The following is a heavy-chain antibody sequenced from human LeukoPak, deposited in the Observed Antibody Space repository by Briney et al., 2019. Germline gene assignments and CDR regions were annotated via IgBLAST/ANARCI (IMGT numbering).Heavy chain of an antibody. CDR3: ARDWPGAFDI. Sequence: PGRSLRLSCAASGFTFSSYAMHWVRQAPGKGLEWVAVISYDGSNKYYADSVKGRFTISRDNSKNTLYLQMNSLRAEDTAVYYCARDWPGAFDIWGQGTMVTVSS. V-gene: IGHV3-30*04. CDR2: ISYDGSNK. J-gene: IGHJ3*02. CDR1: GFTFSSYA.